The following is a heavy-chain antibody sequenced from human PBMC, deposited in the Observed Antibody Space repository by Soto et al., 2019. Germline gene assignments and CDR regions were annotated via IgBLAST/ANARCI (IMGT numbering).Heavy chain of an antibody. CDR1: GFTFSGYA. Sequence: PGGSLRLSCAASGFTFSGYAMSWVRQAPGKGLEWVSAISGSGGSTYYADSVKGRFTISRDNSKNTLYLQMNSLRAEDTAVYYCAKDGTGVVPAPYGMDVWGQGXTVTVYS. D-gene: IGHD2-2*01. CDR3: AKDGTGVVPAPYGMDV. CDR2: ISGSGGST. J-gene: IGHJ6*02. V-gene: IGHV3-23*01.